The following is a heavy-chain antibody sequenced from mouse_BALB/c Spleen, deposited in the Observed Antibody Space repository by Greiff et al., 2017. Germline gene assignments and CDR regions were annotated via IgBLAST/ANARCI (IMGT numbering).Heavy chain of an antibody. J-gene: IGHJ4*01. CDR3: ARGGLRNAMDY. V-gene: IGHV5-6-2*01. CDR1: GFTFSSYY. CDR2: INSNGGST. D-gene: IGHD2-4*01. Sequence: EVKLMESGGGLVQPGGSLKLSCAASGFTFSSYYMSWVRQTPEKRLELVAAINSNGGSTYYPDTVKGRFTISRDNAKNTLYLQMSSLKSEDTALYYCARGGLRNAMDYWGQGTSVTVSS.